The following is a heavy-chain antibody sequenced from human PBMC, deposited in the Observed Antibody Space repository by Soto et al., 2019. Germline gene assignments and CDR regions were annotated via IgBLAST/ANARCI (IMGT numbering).Heavy chain of an antibody. V-gene: IGHV3-30-3*01. CDR3: AKSSTIFGVGENFDY. Sequence: VGSLRLSCAASGFTFYSYAMHGVRQAPGEGLEWVAVISYDGSNKYYADSVRGRFTISRDNSKNTLYLQMISLRAEDTGVYYCAKSSTIFGVGENFDYWGQGTLVTVSS. J-gene: IGHJ4*02. CDR1: GFTFYSYA. D-gene: IGHD3-3*01. CDR2: ISYDGSNK.